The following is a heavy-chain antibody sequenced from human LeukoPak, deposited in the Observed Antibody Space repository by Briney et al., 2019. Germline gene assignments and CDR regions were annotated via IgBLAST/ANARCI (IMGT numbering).Heavy chain of an antibody. Sequence: SETLSLTCTVSGYSISSGYYWGWIRQPPGKGLEWIGSIYHSGSTYYNPSLKSRVTISVDTSENQFSLKLSSVTAADTAVYYCAREMYSYHDYWGQGTLVTVSS. D-gene: IGHD5-18*01. J-gene: IGHJ4*02. CDR3: AREMYSYHDY. V-gene: IGHV4-38-2*02. CDR1: GYSISSGYY. CDR2: IYHSGST.